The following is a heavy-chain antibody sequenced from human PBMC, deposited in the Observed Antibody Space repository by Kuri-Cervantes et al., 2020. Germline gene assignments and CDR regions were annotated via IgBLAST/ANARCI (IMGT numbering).Heavy chain of an antibody. V-gene: IGHV4-34*01. CDR1: GGSFSGYY. CDR3: ARGGSSTYYYYYYMDV. CDR2: MSDSGSA. D-gene: IGHD2-2*01. Sequence: SETLSLTCAVYGGSFSGYYWSWIRQPPGKGLEWIGEMSDSGSANYNLSLKSRVTISVDTSKKQFSLKVNSVTAADTAVYYCARGGSSTYYYYYYMDVWGKGTTVTVSS. J-gene: IGHJ6*03.